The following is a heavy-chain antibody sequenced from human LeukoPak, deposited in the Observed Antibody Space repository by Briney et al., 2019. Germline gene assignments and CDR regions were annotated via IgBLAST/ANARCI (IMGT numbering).Heavy chain of an antibody. CDR3: AIVGATTRAFDI. CDR2: ISYDGGKK. D-gene: IGHD1-26*01. V-gene: IGHV3-30-3*01. CDR1: TFTFSSYA. Sequence: GGSLRLSCADPTFTFSSYAMHWVRQAPGQGLAWVAVISYDGGKKYFADPVKGRFTISRDISKNTVYLQMNSLRGDDTAVYYCAIVGATTRAFDIWGQGTRVIVSS. J-gene: IGHJ3*02.